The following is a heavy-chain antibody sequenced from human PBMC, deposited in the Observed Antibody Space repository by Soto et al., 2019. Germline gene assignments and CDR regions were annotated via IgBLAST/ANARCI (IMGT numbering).Heavy chain of an antibody. V-gene: IGHV3-7*05. D-gene: IGHD3-9*01. Sequence: PGGSLRLSCAASGFTFSSYWMSWVRQAPGKGLEWVANIKQDGSEKYYVDSVKGRFTISRDNAKDTLYLQMNSLRAEDTAIYYCAKDLTHFDYWSQGTLVTVSS. CDR1: GFTFSSYW. CDR2: IKQDGSEK. CDR3: AKDLTHFDY. J-gene: IGHJ4*02.